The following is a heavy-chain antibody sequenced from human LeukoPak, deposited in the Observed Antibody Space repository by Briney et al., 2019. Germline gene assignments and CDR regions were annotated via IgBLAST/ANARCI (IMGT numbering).Heavy chain of an antibody. J-gene: IGHJ4*02. CDR3: AKDSKPYPYYYDSSGYCGD. CDR2: ISYDRSNK. V-gene: IGHV3-30*18. D-gene: IGHD3-22*01. Sequence: GGSLRLSCAASGFTFSSYGMHWVRQAPGKGLEWVAVISYDRSNKYYADSVKGRFTISRDNSKNTLYLQMNSLRAEDTAVYYCAKDSKPYPYYYDSSGYCGDWGQGTLVTVSS. CDR1: GFTFSSYG.